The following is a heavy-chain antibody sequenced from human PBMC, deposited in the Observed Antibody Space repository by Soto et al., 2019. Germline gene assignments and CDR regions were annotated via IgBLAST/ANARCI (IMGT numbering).Heavy chain of an antibody. J-gene: IGHJ3*02. Sequence: SETLSLTCTVSGGSISSGGYHCNWVRQRPGQGLEWIGYVFYSGSTYYNPSLKSRLSMSVDTSKNQFSLKLRSVTAADTAVYYCARARDSSGLAFDIWGQETMVTV. CDR3: ARARDSSGLAFDI. D-gene: IGHD3-22*01. V-gene: IGHV4-31*03. CDR1: GGSISSGGYH. CDR2: VFYSGST.